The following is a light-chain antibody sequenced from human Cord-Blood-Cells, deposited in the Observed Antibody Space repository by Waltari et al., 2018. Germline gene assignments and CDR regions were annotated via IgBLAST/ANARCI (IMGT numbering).Light chain of an antibody. CDR1: SSDVGGYNY. CDR3: SSYTSSSTEV. V-gene: IGLV2-14*01. Sequence: QSALTQPASVSGSPGQSITISCTGTSSDVGGYNYVSWYQQHPGKAPKLMIYEVSNRPSGVSHRFSGSKSGNTASLTISGLQAEDEADYYCSSYTSSSTEVFGTGTKVTAL. CDR2: EVS. J-gene: IGLJ1*01.